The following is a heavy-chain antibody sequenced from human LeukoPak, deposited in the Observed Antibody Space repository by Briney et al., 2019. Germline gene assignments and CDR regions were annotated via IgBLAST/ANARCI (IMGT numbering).Heavy chain of an antibody. CDR2: IKEDGSVK. D-gene: IGHD1-26*01. Sequence: GGSLRLSCAASGFTLRNYWMAWVRRAPGKGLEWVANIKEDGSVKQYVESVRGRFTISRDDAKNSVYLQMNSLRTEDTAVYYCAREPRDVVGALDVWGQGTTVTGSS. CDR1: GFTLRNYW. CDR3: AREPRDVVGALDV. V-gene: IGHV3-7*01. J-gene: IGHJ6*02.